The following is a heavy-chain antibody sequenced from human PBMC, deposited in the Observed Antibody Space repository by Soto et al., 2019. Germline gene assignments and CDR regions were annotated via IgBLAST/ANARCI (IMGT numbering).Heavy chain of an antibody. CDR3: ARPRYTRPNWFDP. J-gene: IGHJ5*02. CDR2: IIPIFGTA. Sequence: SVKVSCKASGGTFSSYAISWVRQAPGQGLEWMGGIIPIFGTANYAQKFQGRVTITADESTSTAYMELSSLRSEDTAVYYCARPRYTRPNWFDPWGQGTLVTVSS. V-gene: IGHV1-69*13. D-gene: IGHD1-20*01. CDR1: GGTFSSYA.